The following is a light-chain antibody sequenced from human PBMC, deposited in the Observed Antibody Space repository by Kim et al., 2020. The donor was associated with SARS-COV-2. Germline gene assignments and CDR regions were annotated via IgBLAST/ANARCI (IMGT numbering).Light chain of an antibody. Sequence: EIVMTQSPATLSVSPGERATLSCRASQSVGSNLAWYQQKPGQAPRLLIYGASTRATGIPARFSGSGSGTEFTLTISSLKSEDFAVYFCQQYNTWPLFGGGTKVDIK. CDR3: QQYNTWPL. J-gene: IGKJ4*01. CDR1: QSVGSN. CDR2: GAS. V-gene: IGKV3-15*01.